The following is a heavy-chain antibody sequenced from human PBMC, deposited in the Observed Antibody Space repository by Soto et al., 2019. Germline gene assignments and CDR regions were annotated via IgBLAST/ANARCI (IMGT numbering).Heavy chain of an antibody. Sequence: LSLTCAVSGGSISSSNWWSWVRQPPGKGLEWIGEIYHSGSTNYNPSLKSRVTISVDKSKNQFSLKLSSVTAADTAVYYCASLGYCSSTSCYRHYYYYGMDVWRQGTTVTVSS. CDR2: IYHSGST. CDR1: GGSISSSNW. CDR3: ASLGYCSSTSCYRHYYYYGMDV. D-gene: IGHD2-2*02. J-gene: IGHJ6*02. V-gene: IGHV4-4*02.